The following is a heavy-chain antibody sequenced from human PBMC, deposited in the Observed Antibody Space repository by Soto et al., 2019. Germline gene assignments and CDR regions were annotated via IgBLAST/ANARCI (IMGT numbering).Heavy chain of an antibody. J-gene: IGHJ6*02. D-gene: IGHD2-8*01. V-gene: IGHV1-2*04. CDR2: INPKSGGT. CDR1: GYSFTDYH. CDR3: ARGDSTDCSNGVCSFFYNHDMDV. Sequence: ASVKVSCKASGYSFTDYHIHWVRQAPGQGLEWLGRINPKSGGTSTAQKFQGWVTMTTDTSISTTSMELTRLTSDDTAIYYCARGDSTDCSNGVCSFFYNHDMDVWGQGTTVTVSS.